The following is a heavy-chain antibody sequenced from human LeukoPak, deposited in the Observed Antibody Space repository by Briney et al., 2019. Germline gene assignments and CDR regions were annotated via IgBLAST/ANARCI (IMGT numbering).Heavy chain of an antibody. Sequence: GGSLRLSCAASGFTFRTYGMHWVRQAPGKGLEWVAFIRSDGSNKYYTDSVKGRFTISRDNSKNTLYLQMNSLRAEDTAVYYCAKGGYCSSTSCYLRAEYFQHWGQGTLVTVSS. CDR2: IRSDGSNK. CDR1: GFTFRTYG. D-gene: IGHD2-2*01. J-gene: IGHJ1*01. V-gene: IGHV3-30*02. CDR3: AKGGYCSSTSCYLRAEYFQH.